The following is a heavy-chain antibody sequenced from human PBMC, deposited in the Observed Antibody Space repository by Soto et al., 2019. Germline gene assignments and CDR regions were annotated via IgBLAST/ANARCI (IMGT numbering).Heavy chain of an antibody. CDR1: GGSISSGGYY. J-gene: IGHJ5*02. D-gene: IGHD2-15*01. CDR2: VYSSGST. CDR3: ARRVQTNSVVVQDNWLDP. V-gene: IGHV4-61*08. Sequence: SATLSLTCTVSGGSISSGGYYWNWIRQPPGRGLEWIGYVYSSGSTKYNPSLESRVTISVDTSKNQFSLKLTSLTAADTAIYYCARRVQTNSVVVQDNWLDPWGQGTLVTVSS.